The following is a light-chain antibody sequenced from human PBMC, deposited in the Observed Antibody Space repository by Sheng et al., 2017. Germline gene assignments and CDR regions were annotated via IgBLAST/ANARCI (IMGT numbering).Light chain of an antibody. V-gene: IGKV1-9*01. CDR2: AAS. CDR1: QGIGTS. Sequence: IQLTQSPSFLSASVGDRVTITCRASQGIGTSLAWYQHKPGKAPRLLMYAASLLQDGVPSRFSGRASGTEFTLTIDTLQPEDLATYFCQQLNNYPPWAFGQGPTVEL. CDR3: QQLNNYPPWA. J-gene: IGKJ1*01.